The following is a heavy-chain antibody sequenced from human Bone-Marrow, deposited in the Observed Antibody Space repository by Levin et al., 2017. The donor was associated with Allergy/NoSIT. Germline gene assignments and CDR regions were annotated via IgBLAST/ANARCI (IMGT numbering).Heavy chain of an antibody. J-gene: IGHJ4*02. CDR3: VRGLPDY. CDR1: GFTFSSYS. Sequence: GKSLKISCATSGFTFSSYSMNWVRQAPGKGLEWVSYINSSSGTIYYVDSVKGRFTISRDNAKKSLYLQMSSLRVEDTAVYYCVRGLPDYWGQGTLVTVSS. V-gene: IGHV3-48*01. CDR2: INSSSGTI.